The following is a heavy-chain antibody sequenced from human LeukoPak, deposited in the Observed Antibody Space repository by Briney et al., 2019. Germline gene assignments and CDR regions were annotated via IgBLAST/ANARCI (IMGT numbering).Heavy chain of an antibody. CDR3: AVPGITVAGTFPSFDH. Sequence: PSETLSLTCTVSGGSISTYYWSWIRQPPGKRLEWIGYTNYSGSTKYNPSLKSRVTISVDTSKNQFSLKLNSVTAADTAVYYCAVPGITVAGTFPSFDHWGQGTLVTVSS. CDR2: TNYSGST. V-gene: IGHV4-59*01. CDR1: GGSISTYY. D-gene: IGHD6-19*01. J-gene: IGHJ4*02.